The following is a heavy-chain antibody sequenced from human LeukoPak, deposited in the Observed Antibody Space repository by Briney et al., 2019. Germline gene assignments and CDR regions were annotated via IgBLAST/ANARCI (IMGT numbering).Heavy chain of an antibody. D-gene: IGHD3-10*01. CDR1: GGSISSYY. J-gene: IGHJ6*03. Sequence: PSETLSLTCTVSGGSISSYYWSWIRQPAGKGLEWIGRIYTSGSTNYNPSLKSRVTMSVDTSKNQFSLKLSSVTAADTAVYYCARDLRLLWFGELGYYYYYMDVWGKGTTVTISS. V-gene: IGHV4-4*07. CDR2: IYTSGST. CDR3: ARDLRLLWFGELGYYYYYMDV.